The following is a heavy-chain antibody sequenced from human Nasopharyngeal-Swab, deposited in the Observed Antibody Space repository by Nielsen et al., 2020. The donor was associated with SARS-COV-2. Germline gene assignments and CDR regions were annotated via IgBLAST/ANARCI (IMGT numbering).Heavy chain of an antibody. Sequence: WIRECPVQGLEWVSAISGSGGSTYYADSVKGRFTISRDNSKNTLYLQMSSLRAEDTAVYYCASSVAGTGSVYFDYWGQGTLVTVSS. CDR3: ASSVAGTGSVYFDY. CDR2: ISGSGGST. D-gene: IGHD6-19*01. J-gene: IGHJ4*02. V-gene: IGHV3-23*01.